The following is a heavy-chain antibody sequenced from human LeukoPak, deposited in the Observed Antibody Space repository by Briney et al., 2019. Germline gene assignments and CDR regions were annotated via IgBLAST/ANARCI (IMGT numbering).Heavy chain of an antibody. CDR2: ISYDGSNK. CDR3: AKDNAGGAFDI. J-gene: IGHJ3*02. D-gene: IGHD1-26*01. Sequence: GGSLRLSCAASGFTFSSYGMHWVRQAPGKGLEWVAVISYDGSNKYYVDSVKGRFTISRDSSKNTLYLQMNSLRAEDTAVYYCAKDNAGGAFDIWGQGTMVTVSS. V-gene: IGHV3-30*18. CDR1: GFTFSSYG.